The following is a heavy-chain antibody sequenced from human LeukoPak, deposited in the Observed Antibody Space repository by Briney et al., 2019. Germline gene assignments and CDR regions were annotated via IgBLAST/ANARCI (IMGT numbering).Heavy chain of an antibody. D-gene: IGHD3-16*01. CDR3: ARGPYMITFGGVTAHFGY. J-gene: IGHJ4*02. Sequence: SETLSLTCTVSGGSISSYYWSWIRQPPGKGLEWIGEINHSGSTNYNPSLKSRVTISVDTSKNQFSLKLSSVTAADTAVYYCARGPYMITFGGVTAHFGYWGQGTLVTVSS. V-gene: IGHV4-34*01. CDR1: GGSISSYY. CDR2: INHSGST.